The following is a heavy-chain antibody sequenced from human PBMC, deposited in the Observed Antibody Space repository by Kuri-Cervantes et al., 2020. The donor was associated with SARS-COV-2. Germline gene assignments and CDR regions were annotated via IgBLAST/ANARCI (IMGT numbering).Heavy chain of an antibody. Sequence: GGSLRLSCAASGFTFSSYAMSWVRQAPGKGLEWVSAISGSGGSTNYADSVKGRFTISRDNAKNSLYPQMNSLRAEDTAVYYCASEYCSSTSCRDHGYYYYGMDVWGQGTTVTVSS. J-gene: IGHJ6*02. CDR3: ASEYCSSTSCRDHGYYYYGMDV. CDR2: ISGSGGST. D-gene: IGHD2-2*01. CDR1: GFTFSSYA. V-gene: IGHV3-23*01.